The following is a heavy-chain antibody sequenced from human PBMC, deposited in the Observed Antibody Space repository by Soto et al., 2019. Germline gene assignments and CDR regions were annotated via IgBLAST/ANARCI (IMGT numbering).Heavy chain of an antibody. J-gene: IGHJ6*02. CDR1: GYTFSSYD. Sequence: QVHLVQSGAEVKKPGASVKVSCKASGYTFSSYDINWVRQATGQGLAWMGWMKAKSGHTGSAQKFQGRVTMTRDTSISTAYMELSSLRSEDTAIYYCARTDGDLDVWGQGTTVTVSS. V-gene: IGHV1-8*01. CDR2: MKAKSGHT. CDR3: ARTDGDLDV. D-gene: IGHD4-17*01.